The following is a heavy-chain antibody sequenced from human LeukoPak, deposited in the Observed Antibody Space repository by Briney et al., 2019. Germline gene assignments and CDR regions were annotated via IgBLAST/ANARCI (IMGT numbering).Heavy chain of an antibody. CDR3: ARDRYCSGRSCYGPPDY. CDR2: INHSGGT. J-gene: IGHJ4*02. D-gene: IGHD2-15*01. Sequence: SETLSLTCAVYGGSFSGYYWSWIRQPPGKGLEWIGEINHSGGTNYHPSLKSRVTISVDTSKNHLSLKLSSVTAADTAVYYCARDRYCSGRSCYGPPDYWGQGVLVTVSS. V-gene: IGHV4-34*01. CDR1: GGSFSGYY.